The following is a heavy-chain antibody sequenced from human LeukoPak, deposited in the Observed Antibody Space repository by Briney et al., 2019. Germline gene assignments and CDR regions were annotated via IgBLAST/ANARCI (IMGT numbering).Heavy chain of an antibody. CDR2: ISWNSGSI. D-gene: IGHD3-10*01. CDR3: AKEQARLLWFGEFSYYFDY. Sequence: GGSLRLSCAASGFTFDDYAMHWVRQAPGKGLEWVSGISWNSGSIGYADSVKGRFTISRDNAKNSLYLQMNSLRAEDTAVYYCAKEQARLLWFGEFSYYFDYWGQGTLVTVSS. CDR1: GFTFDDYA. V-gene: IGHV3-9*01. J-gene: IGHJ4*02.